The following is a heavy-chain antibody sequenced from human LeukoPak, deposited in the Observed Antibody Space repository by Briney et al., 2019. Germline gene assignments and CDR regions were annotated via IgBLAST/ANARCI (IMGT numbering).Heavy chain of an antibody. Sequence: GGSLRLSCAASGFTFSSYWMSWVRQAPGKGLEWVANINKDGGEKYYVDSVKGRFTISRDNAKNSLYLQMHSLRADDTAVYYCVKDSPPRYSGSPPAYWGQGTLVTVSS. CDR3: VKDSPPRYSGSPPAY. CDR2: INKDGGEK. D-gene: IGHD1-26*01. CDR1: GFTFSSYW. J-gene: IGHJ4*02. V-gene: IGHV3-7*03.